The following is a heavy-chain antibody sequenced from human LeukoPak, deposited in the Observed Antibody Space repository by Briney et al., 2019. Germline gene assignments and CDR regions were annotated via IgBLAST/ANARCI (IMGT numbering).Heavy chain of an antibody. CDR3: ARVEEGYGSGRRENYYYYYMDV. CDR1: GGSISSYY. CDR2: IYYSGST. J-gene: IGHJ6*03. V-gene: IGHV4-59*01. Sequence: SETLSLTCTVSGGSISSYYWSWIRQPPGKGLEWIGYIYYSGSTNYNPSLKSRVTISVDTSKDQFSLKLSSVTAADTAVYYCARVEEGYGSGRRENYYYYYMDVWGKGTTVTISS. D-gene: IGHD3-10*01.